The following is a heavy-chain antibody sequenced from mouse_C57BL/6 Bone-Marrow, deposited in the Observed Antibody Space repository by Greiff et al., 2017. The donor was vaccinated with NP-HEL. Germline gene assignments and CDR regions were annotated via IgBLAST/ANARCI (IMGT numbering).Heavy chain of an antibody. V-gene: IGHV3-6*01. CDR2: ISYDGSN. Sequence: EVQLMESGPGLVKPSPSLSLTCSVTGYSITSGYYWNWIRQFPGNKLEWMGYISYDGSNNYNPSLKNRISITRDTSKNQFFLKLNSVTTEDTATYYCASEAAQATFVFAYWGQGTLVTVSA. CDR3: ASEAAQATFVFAY. D-gene: IGHD3-2*02. J-gene: IGHJ3*01. CDR1: GYSITSGYY.